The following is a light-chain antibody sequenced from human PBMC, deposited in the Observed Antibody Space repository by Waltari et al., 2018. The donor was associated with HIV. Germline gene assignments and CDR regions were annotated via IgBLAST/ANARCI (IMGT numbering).Light chain of an antibody. CDR3: QSYDSSLSGSFV. V-gene: IGLV1-40*01. Sequence: QSVLTQPPSVSGAPGQRVTISCPGRSSNIGAGYDVPWFQQLPGTAPKLLIYADDNRPSGVPDRFSGSKSGTSASLAITGLQAEDEADYYCQSYDSSLSGSFVFGTGTKVTVL. J-gene: IGLJ1*01. CDR2: ADD. CDR1: SSNIGAGYD.